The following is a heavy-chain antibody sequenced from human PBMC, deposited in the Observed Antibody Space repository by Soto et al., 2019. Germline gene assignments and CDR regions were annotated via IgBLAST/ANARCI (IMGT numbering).Heavy chain of an antibody. J-gene: IGHJ6*02. CDR3: ARSTGYSSSWYYYYYGMDV. V-gene: IGHV4-34*01. CDR1: GGSFSGYY. D-gene: IGHD6-13*01. CDR2: INHSGST. Sequence: SETLSLTCAVYGGSFSGYYWSWIRQPPGKGLEWIGEINHSGSTNYNPSLKSRVTISVDTSKNQFSLKLSSVTAADTAVYYCARSTGYSSSWYYYYYGMDVWGQGTAVTVSS.